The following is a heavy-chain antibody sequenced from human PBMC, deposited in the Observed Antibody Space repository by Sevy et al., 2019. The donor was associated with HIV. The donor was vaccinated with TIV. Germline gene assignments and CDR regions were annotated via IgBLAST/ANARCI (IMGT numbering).Heavy chain of an antibody. CDR1: GYTLSELS. CDR3: ATAREYYSDNSGYLDY. D-gene: IGHD3-22*01. CDR2: FDPDDGET. Sequence: ASVKDSCKVSGYTLSELSMHWVRQPPGKGLEWMGRFDPDDGETIYAQRFQGRVTMTEDTSADTAYMELSSLRSEDTAMYYCATAREYYSDNSGYLDYWGQGTPVTVSS. V-gene: IGHV1-24*01. J-gene: IGHJ4*02.